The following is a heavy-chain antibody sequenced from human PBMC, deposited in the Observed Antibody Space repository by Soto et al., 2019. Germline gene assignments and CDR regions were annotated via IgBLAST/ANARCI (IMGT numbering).Heavy chain of an antibody. CDR1: GYRFTNYW. CDR2: FYPGDSDT. Sequence: GESLKISCKGSGYRFTNYWIAWVRQMPGKGLEWMGIFYPGDSDTRYSPSFQGQVTISADKSISTAYLQWSSLKASDTAMYYCARGAAQEDYYYYGMDVWGQGTTVTVSS. CDR3: ARGAAQEDYYYYGMDV. V-gene: IGHV5-51*01. J-gene: IGHJ6*02. D-gene: IGHD6-13*01.